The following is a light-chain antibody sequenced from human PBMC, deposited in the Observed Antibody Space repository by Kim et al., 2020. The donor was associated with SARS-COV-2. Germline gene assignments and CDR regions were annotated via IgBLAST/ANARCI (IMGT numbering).Light chain of an antibody. CDR3: AALDDSLNGWV. CDR1: SSNIGSNA. V-gene: IGLV1-44*01. Sequence: QSVLTQPPSASGTPGQRVTISCSGSSSNIGSNAVHWYQQLPGTGPKLLIYTNNQRPSGVPDRFSGSKSGTSASLAIRGLQSEDEADYYCAALDDSLNGWVFGGGTQLTVL. CDR2: TNN. J-gene: IGLJ3*02.